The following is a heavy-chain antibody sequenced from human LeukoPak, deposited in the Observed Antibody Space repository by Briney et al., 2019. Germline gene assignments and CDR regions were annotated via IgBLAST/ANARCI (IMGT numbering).Heavy chain of an antibody. CDR3: AKVGVTPYYFDY. CDR2: ISYDGSNK. V-gene: IGHV3-30*18. J-gene: IGHJ4*02. D-gene: IGHD2-21*02. CDR1: GFTFSSCG. Sequence: SGGSLRLSCAASGFTFSSCGMHWVRQAPGKGLDWVAVISYDGSNKYYADSVKGRFTISRDNSKNTLYLQMNSLRAEDTAVYYCAKVGVTPYYFDYWGQGTLVTVSS.